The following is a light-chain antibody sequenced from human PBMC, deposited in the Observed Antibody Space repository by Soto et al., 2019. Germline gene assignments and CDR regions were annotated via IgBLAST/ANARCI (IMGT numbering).Light chain of an antibody. CDR1: SSDVGDYNY. J-gene: IGLJ1*01. Sequence: QSALTQPASVSGSPGQSITISCTGTSSDVGDYNYVSWYQQHPGKAPRLMIYEVSNRPSGVSNRFSGSKPGNTASLTISGLQAEDEADYYCSSYTSSSTLVFGPGTKVTVL. V-gene: IGLV2-14*01. CDR3: SSYTSSSTLV. CDR2: EVS.